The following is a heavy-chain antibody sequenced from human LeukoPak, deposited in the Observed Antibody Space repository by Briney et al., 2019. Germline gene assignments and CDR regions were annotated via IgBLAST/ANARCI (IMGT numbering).Heavy chain of an antibody. D-gene: IGHD2-21*02. Sequence: PGGSLRLSCAASGFTFSSYSMNWVRQAPGKGLEWVSSISSSSSYIYYADSVKGRFTISRDNAKNSLYLQMNSLRAEDTAVYYCARAYCGGDCLAPWGQGTLVTVSS. V-gene: IGHV3-21*01. CDR3: ARAYCGGDCLAP. J-gene: IGHJ5*02. CDR1: GFTFSSYS. CDR2: ISSSSSYI.